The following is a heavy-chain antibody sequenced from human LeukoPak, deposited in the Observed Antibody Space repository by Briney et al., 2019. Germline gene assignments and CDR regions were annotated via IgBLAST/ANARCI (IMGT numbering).Heavy chain of an antibody. CDR1: GYTFTSYD. J-gene: IGHJ4*02. V-gene: IGHV1-8*01. Sequence: GASVKVSCKASGYTFTSYDINWVRQATGQGLEWMGWMNPNRGNTGYAQKFQGRVTMTRNTSISTAYMELSSLRSEDTAVYYCARIPHSSSSNTQAGWGQGTLVTVSS. D-gene: IGHD6-13*01. CDR2: MNPNRGNT. CDR3: ARIPHSSSSNTQAG.